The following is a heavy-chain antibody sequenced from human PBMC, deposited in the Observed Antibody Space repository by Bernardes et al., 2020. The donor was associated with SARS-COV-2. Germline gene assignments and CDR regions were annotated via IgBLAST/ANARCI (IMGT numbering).Heavy chain of an antibody. J-gene: IGHJ4*02. CDR1: GFTFSSYS. Sequence: GGSLRLSCAASGFTFSSYSMNWVRQAPVKGLEWVSSISSSSSYIYYADSVKGRFTISRDNAKNSLYLQMNSLRAEDTAVYFCARDLFWWSAADYWGQGTLVTVS. CDR2: ISSSSSYI. V-gene: IGHV3-21*04. D-gene: IGHD3-16*01. CDR3: ARDLFWWSAADY.